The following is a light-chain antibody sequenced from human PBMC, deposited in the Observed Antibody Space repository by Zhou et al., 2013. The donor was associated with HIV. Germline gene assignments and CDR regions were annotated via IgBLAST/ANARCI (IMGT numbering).Light chain of an antibody. V-gene: IGKV3-11*01. CDR2: DTS. CDR3: QQRSTWPRFT. J-gene: IGKJ3*01. Sequence: EVVMTQSPSTLSVSPGERVTLSCRASQSVFSNLAWYQQKPDQAPSLLIYDTSTRATGVPARFSGSGSGTDFTLTISSLEPEDFAVYYCQQRSTWPRFTFGPGTRVDFK. CDR1: QSVFSN.